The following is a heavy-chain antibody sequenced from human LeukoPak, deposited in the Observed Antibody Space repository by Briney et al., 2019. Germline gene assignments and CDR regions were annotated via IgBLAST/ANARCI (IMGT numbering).Heavy chain of an antibody. V-gene: IGHV1-18*04. CDR3: ARAWGYDILTGPYYFDY. CDR1: GYTFTSYG. CDR2: ISAYNGNT. J-gene: IGHJ4*02. Sequence: GASVTVSCKASGYTFTSYGISWVRQAPGQGLEWMGWISAYNGNTNYAQKLQGRVTMTTDTSTSTAYMELRSLRSDDTAVYYCARAWGYDILTGPYYFDYWGQGTLVTVSS. D-gene: IGHD3-9*01.